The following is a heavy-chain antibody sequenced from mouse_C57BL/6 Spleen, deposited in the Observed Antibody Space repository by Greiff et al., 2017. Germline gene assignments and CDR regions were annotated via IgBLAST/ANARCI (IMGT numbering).Heavy chain of an antibody. CDR1: GYTFTDYN. CDR3: ARYTGGYFDV. CDR2: INPNNGGT. J-gene: IGHJ1*03. Sequence: VHVKQSGPELVKPGASVKIPCTASGYTFTDYNMDWVKQSHGTSLEWIGDINPNNGGTIYNQKFTGKATLSVDKYSSSAYMELRSLKSADTAVYYCARYTGGYFDVWGTGTTVTVSS. V-gene: IGHV1-18*01.